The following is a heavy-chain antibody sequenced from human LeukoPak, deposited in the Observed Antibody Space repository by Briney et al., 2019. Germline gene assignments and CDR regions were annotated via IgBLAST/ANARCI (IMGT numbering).Heavy chain of an antibody. CDR1: GYTFTNFD. D-gene: IGHD6-13*01. Sequence: GASVKVSCKASGYTFTNFDINWVRQAPGQGLEWMGWMNPVSGNAGSAQKFQGRVTMTRDTSTSTVYMELSSLRSEDTAVYYCARDPRIAAGNWFDPWGQGTLVTVSS. J-gene: IGHJ5*02. V-gene: IGHV1-8*01. CDR2: MNPVSGNA. CDR3: ARDPRIAAGNWFDP.